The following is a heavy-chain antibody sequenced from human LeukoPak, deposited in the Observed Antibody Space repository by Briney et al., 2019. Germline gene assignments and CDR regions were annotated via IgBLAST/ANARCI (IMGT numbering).Heavy chain of an antibody. J-gene: IGHJ4*02. CDR3: ARAGRYCGGDCFYFDY. CDR1: GGTFSSYA. Sequence: SVKVSCKASGGTFSSYAISWVRQAPGQGLEWMGRIIPIFGIANYAQKFQGRVTITADKSTSTAYMELSSLRSEDTAVYYCARAGRYCGGDCFYFDYWGQGTLVTVSP. D-gene: IGHD2-21*02. CDR2: IIPIFGIA. V-gene: IGHV1-69*04.